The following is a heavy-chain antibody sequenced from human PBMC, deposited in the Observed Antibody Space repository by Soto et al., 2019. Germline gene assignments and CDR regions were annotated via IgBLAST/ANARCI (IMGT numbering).Heavy chain of an antibody. D-gene: IGHD6-13*01. CDR1: GGSISSNNW. J-gene: IGHJ3*02. CDR3: ARDRGSTSLTGAFDI. CDR2: IYHSGNT. V-gene: IGHV4-4*02. Sequence: SETLSLTCAVSGGSISSNNWWSWVRQSPGKGLEWIGEIYHSGNTYYNPSLKSRVTVSVDKSKNQFSLKVTSVTAADTAVYYCARDRGSTSLTGAFDIWGQGTMVTVSS.